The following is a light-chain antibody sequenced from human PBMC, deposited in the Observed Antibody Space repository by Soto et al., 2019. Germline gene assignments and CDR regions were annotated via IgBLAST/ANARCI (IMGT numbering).Light chain of an antibody. Sequence: DIQMTQSPSSLSASVGDRVTITCRASQAIYNYLAWYQQKPGKVPTLLISAASTLQSGVPSRISGSGSGTDFTLTISSLQPEDGATYYCQKFSAVPTFGGGTKVEI. CDR2: AAS. CDR1: QAIYNY. J-gene: IGKJ4*01. CDR3: QKFSAVPT. V-gene: IGKV1-27*01.